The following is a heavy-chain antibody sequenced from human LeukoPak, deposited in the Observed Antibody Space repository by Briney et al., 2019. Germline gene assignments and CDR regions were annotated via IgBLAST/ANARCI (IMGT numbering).Heavy chain of an antibody. CDR2: IIPILGVA. Sequence: SVKVSCKASGGTFSSYAISWVRQAPGQGLGWMGRIIPILGVANYAQKFQGRVTITADKSTSTAYMELSSLRSEDTAVYYCARDYYGSGSPLDYWGQGTLVAVSS. CDR3: ARDYYGSGSPLDY. D-gene: IGHD3-10*01. J-gene: IGHJ4*02. V-gene: IGHV1-69*04. CDR1: GGTFSSYA.